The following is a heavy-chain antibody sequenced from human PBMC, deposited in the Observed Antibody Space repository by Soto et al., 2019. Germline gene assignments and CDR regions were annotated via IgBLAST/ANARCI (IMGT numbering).Heavy chain of an antibody. CDR1: GYTFTSYY. J-gene: IGHJ6*02. V-gene: IGHV1-46*01. D-gene: IGHD2-15*01. CDR3: ATEAATPDYYYYYGMDV. Sequence: QVQLVQSGAEVKKPGASVKVSCKASGYTFTSYYMHWVRQAPGQGLEWMGIINPSGGSTSYAQKFQGRVTMTRDTSTSTVYMELSSLRSEDTAVYYCATEAATPDYYYYYGMDVWGQGTTVTVSS. CDR2: INPSGGST.